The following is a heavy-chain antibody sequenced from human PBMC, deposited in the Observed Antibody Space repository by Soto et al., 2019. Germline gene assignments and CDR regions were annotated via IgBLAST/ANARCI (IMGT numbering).Heavy chain of an antibody. CDR1: GFSLSTRGVA. CDR3: AHRPRGYAYYFDY. Sequence: QITLKESGPTLVKPTQTLTLTCTLSGFSLSTRGVAVAWFRQPPGKALEWLALIYWDEDKWYSPSLKSRLTITDDTSKHQVFLTMNNMDPVDTATYYCAHRPRGYAYYFDYWGQGTLVTVSS. CDR2: IYWDEDK. D-gene: IGHD5-12*01. V-gene: IGHV2-5*02. J-gene: IGHJ4*02.